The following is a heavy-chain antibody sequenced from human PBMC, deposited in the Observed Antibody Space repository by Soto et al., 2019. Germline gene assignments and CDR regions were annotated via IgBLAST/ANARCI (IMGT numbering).Heavy chain of an antibody. Sequence: GGSLGLSCAASGFTFSSYGMHWVRQAPGKGLEWVAVIWYDGSNKYYADSVKGRFTISRDNSKNTLYLQMNSLRAEDTAGYYVSKDGRYSRSWGYYFYIGVWGKGTTVTVSS. V-gene: IGHV3-33*06. CDR2: IWYDGSNK. J-gene: IGHJ6*03. CDR1: GFTFSSYG. D-gene: IGHD6-13*01. CDR3: SKDGRYSRSWGYYFYIGV.